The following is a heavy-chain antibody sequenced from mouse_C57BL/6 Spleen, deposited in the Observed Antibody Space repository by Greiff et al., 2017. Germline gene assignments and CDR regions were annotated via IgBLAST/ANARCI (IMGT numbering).Heavy chain of an antibody. CDR2: IYPGDGDT. D-gene: IGHD1-1*01. CDR3: ARGGITPYFDY. Sequence: QVQLKQSGAELVKPGASVKISCKASGYAFSSYWMNWVKQRPGKGLEWIGQIYPGDGDTNYNGKFKGKATLTADKSSSTAYMQLSSLTSEDSAVYFCARGGITPYFDYWGQGITLTVSS. CDR1: GYAFSSYW. J-gene: IGHJ2*01. V-gene: IGHV1-80*01.